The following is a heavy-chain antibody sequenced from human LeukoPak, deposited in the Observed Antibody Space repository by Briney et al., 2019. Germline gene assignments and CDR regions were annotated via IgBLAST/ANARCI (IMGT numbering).Heavy chain of an antibody. J-gene: IGHJ5*02. Sequence: PGASLRLSCAASGFTFSSYAMSWVRQAPGKGLEWVSAISGSGGSTYYADSVKGRFTISRDNSKNTLYLQMNSLRSEDTAVYYCAGGSSGYVSGYQFNWFDPWGQGTLVTVSS. CDR2: ISGSGGST. V-gene: IGHV3-23*01. CDR1: GFTFSSYA. CDR3: AGGSSGYVSGYQFNWFDP. D-gene: IGHD5-12*01.